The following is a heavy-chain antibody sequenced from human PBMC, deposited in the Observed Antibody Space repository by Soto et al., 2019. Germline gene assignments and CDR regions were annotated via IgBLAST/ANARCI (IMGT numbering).Heavy chain of an antibody. V-gene: IGHV1-69*12. CDR3: ARRVVRGVYYGMDV. J-gene: IGHJ6*02. D-gene: IGHD3-10*01. Sequence: QVQLVQSGAEVKKPGSSVKVSCKASGGTFSSYAISWVRQAPGQGLEWMGGIIPIFGTANYAQKFQGRVTITGDESTSTADMGLSSLRAEDTAVYYCARRVVRGVYYGMDVWGQGTTVTVSS. CDR2: IIPIFGTA. CDR1: GGTFSSYA.